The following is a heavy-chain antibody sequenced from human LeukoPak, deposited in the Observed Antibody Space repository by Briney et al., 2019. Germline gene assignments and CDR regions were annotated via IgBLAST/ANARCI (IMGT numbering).Heavy chain of an antibody. V-gene: IGHV3-48*04. CDR1: GFTFSSYW. J-gene: IGHJ4*02. CDR3: ARDESGLDY. CDR2: MSNTGGTI. Sequence: PGGSLRLSCAASGFTFSSYWMSWVRQAPGKGLQWVSYMSNTGGTIYYADSVKGRFTISRDNAKNSLYLQMNNLRADDTAVYYCARDESGLDYWGQGTLVTVSS.